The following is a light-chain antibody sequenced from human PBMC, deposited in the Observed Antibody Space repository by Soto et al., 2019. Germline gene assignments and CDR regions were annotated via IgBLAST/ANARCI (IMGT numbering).Light chain of an antibody. CDR1: RSVDLW. V-gene: IGKV1-5*01. CDR2: DAS. CDR3: LQDINYPWT. Sequence: DNQMTQSPSTLSASVGDRVTITCRASRSVDLWLAWYQQKPGEAPKLLIYDASSLQSGVPPRFSGSGSGTDFTLAISSLQPEDSATYYCLQDINYPWTFGQGTKVDIK. J-gene: IGKJ1*01.